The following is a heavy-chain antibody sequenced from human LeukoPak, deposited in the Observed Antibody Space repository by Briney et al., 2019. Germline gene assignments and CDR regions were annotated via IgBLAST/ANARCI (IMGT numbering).Heavy chain of an antibody. CDR3: ARADTSAFDY. J-gene: IGHJ4*02. V-gene: IGHV6-1*01. CDR2: TYYRSKWYN. D-gene: IGHD3-16*01. CDR1: GDSVSSNSAS. Sequence: SQSLSLTCAISGDSVSSNSASWNWIRQSPSRGLQWLGKTYYRSKWYNDYAVSVKSRITINPDTSKNQFSLQLNSVTPEDTAVYYCARADTSAFDYWGQGTLVTVSS.